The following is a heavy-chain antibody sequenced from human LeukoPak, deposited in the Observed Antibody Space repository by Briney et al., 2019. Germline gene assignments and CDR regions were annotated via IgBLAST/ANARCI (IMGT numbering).Heavy chain of an antibody. CDR3: ARRKSPEYCDY. CDR2: IYYSGAT. Sequence: SETLSLTCTVSGGSISSSSYYWGWIRQPPGKGLECIGTIYYSGATYYNSSLKSRVSISVDTSKKQFSLKLSSVTAADTAVYYCARRKSPEYCDYWGQGTLVTVSS. V-gene: IGHV4-39*01. J-gene: IGHJ4*02. CDR1: GGSISSSSYY.